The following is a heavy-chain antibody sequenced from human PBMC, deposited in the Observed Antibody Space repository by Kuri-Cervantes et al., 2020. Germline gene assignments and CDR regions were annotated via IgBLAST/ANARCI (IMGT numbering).Heavy chain of an antibody. V-gene: IGHV3-7*01. CDR1: GFTFSSYW. J-gene: IGHJ4*02. Sequence: GESLKISCAASGFTFSSYWMSWVRQAPGKGLEWVANIKQDGSEKYYVDSVKGRFTISGDNAKNSLYLQMNSLRAEDTAVYYCASRIFSAAGVYYFDYWGQGTLVTVSS. D-gene: IGHD6-13*01. CDR3: ASRIFSAAGVYYFDY. CDR2: IKQDGSEK.